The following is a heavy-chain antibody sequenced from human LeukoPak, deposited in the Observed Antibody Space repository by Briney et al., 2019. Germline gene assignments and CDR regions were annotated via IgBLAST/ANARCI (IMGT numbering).Heavy chain of an antibody. CDR2: FSHSGTT. J-gene: IGHJ4*02. CDR3: ARHLDYDSGGYFYPSFDD. D-gene: IGHD3-22*01. V-gene: IGHV4-59*08. CDR1: GYSMRSYY. Sequence: PSETLSLTCNVSGYSMRSYYWSWLRQPPGKGLEWIAYFSHSGTTTYNPSLKRRVIISVDTSTHQFSLTLRSVTAADAAVYYCARHLDYDSGGYFYPSFDDWGQGTLVTVSS.